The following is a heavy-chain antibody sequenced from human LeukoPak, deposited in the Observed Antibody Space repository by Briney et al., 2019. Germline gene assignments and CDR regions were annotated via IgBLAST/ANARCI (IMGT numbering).Heavy chain of an antibody. V-gene: IGHV4-34*09. CDR1: GGSFSGYY. Sequence: SETLSLTCAVSGGSFSGYYWTWIRQPPGKGLEWIGEINHSGSANYNQSLKSRVMLSVDTSKNHFSLKLSSVTAADTAVYFCARARDFYYGMDVWGQGTTVTVSS. J-gene: IGHJ6*02. CDR3: ARARDFYYGMDV. CDR2: INHSGSA.